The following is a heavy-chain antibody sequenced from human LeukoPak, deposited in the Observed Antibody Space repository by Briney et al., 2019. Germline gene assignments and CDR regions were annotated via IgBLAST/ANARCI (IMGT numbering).Heavy chain of an antibody. CDR2: INPNSGGT. Sequence: GASVTVSCTASGYTFSGYYMHWVRQAPGQGLEWMGWINPNSGGTNYAQKFQGRVTMTRDTSISTAYMELSRLRSDDTAVYYCARDSGEDTAKYYYYYMDVWGKGTTVTVSS. CDR1: GYTFSGYY. CDR3: ARDSGEDTAKYYYYYMDV. D-gene: IGHD5-18*01. J-gene: IGHJ6*03. V-gene: IGHV1-2*02.